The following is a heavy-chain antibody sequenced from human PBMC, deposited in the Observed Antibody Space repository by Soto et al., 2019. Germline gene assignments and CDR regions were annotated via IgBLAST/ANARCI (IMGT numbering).Heavy chain of an antibody. J-gene: IGHJ5*02. V-gene: IGHV2-5*02. Sequence: QINLIESGPTLVKPTQTLTLTCTFSGFSLSTSGAAVGWVRQPPGRALEWLALIYWDGDKRYNASLGNRLTIIKDTSINQVVLTLTNVDPADTATYYCAHRASMTIFGLIIDDGIWFDPWGQGNRVIVSS. CDR1: GFSLSTSGAA. CDR2: IYWDGDK. D-gene: IGHD3-3*01. CDR3: AHRASMTIFGLIIDDGIWFDP.